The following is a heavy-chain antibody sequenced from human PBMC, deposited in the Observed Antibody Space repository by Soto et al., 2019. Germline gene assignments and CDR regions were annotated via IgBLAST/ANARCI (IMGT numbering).Heavy chain of an antibody. Sequence: GGSLRLSCAASGFTFSSYGMHWVRQAPGKGLGWVAVIWYDGSNKYYADSVKGRFTISRDNSKNTLYLQMNSLRAEDTAVYYCARVTYRNYYYYYYKDAGGKGTPVPASS. CDR1: GFTFSSYG. CDR2: IWYDGSNK. CDR3: ARVTYRNYYYYYYKDA. V-gene: IGHV3-33*01. D-gene: IGHD4-4*01. J-gene: IGHJ6*03.